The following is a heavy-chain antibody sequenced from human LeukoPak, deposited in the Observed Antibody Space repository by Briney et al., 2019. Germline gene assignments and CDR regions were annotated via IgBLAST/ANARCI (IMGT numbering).Heavy chain of an antibody. D-gene: IGHD2-21*02. CDR2: IKEDESQK. Sequence: GGSLRLSCVAYGFTFNNDWMNWVRQAPGKGLEWVANIKEDESQKYYLDSVKGRFTISRDNSENTLYLQMNSLRAEDTAVYYCAKDPTAIYYYYMDVWGRGTTVTVAS. V-gene: IGHV3-7*01. CDR3: AKDPTAIYYYYMDV. CDR1: GFTFNNDW. J-gene: IGHJ6*03.